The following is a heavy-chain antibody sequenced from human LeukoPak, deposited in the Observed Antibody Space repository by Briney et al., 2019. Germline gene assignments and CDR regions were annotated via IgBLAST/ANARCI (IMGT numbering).Heavy chain of an antibody. CDR3: ARAPRWNLNLDY. CDR1: GGSIGSHY. D-gene: IGHD1-1*01. CDR2: IYYSGST. Sequence: PSETLSLTCTVSGGSIGSHYWSWIRQPPGKGLEWIGYIYYSGSTNYNPSLKSRVTISVDTSKNQFSLKLSSVTAADTAVYYCARAPRWNLNLDYWGQGTLVTVSS. V-gene: IGHV4-59*11. J-gene: IGHJ4*02.